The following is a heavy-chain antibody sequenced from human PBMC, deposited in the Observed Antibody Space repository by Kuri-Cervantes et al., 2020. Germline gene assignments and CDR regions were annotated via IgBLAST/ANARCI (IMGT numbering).Heavy chain of an antibody. CDR2: IYHSGST. V-gene: IGHV4-39*07. Sequence: SETLSLTCTVSGGSISSGSYNWGWIRQPPGKGLEWIGEIYHSGSTNYNPSLKSRVTISVDKSKNQFSLKLSSVTAADTAVYYCARSFDYMDVWGKGTTVTVSS. J-gene: IGHJ6*03. CDR1: GGSISSGSYN. CDR3: ARSFDYMDV.